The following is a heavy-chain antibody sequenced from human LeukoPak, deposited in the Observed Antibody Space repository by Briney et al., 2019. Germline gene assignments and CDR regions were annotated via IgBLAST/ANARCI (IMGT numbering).Heavy chain of an antibody. CDR3: ARERRAWGEDF. V-gene: IGHV1-46*01. D-gene: IGHD3-16*01. Sequence: GASVKVSCKASGYTFTNYYIHWVRQAPGQGLEWVRMINPSGGRTSYAQRFQGRVTVTTDTSTSTVYMQLSSLASEDTAVYYCARERRAWGEDFWGQGTLVTVSS. CDR1: GYTFTNYY. J-gene: IGHJ4*02. CDR2: INPSGGRT.